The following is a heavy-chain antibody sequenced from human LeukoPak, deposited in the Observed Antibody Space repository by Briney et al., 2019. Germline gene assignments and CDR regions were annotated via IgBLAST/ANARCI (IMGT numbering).Heavy chain of an antibody. D-gene: IGHD1-26*01. CDR1: GGTFSSYA. J-gene: IGHJ3*02. CDR3: ARDVGATVVFDI. V-gene: IGHV1-69*13. CDR2: ILPIFGTA. Sequence: ASVKVSCKASGGTFSSYAISWVRQAPGQGLEWMGGILPIFGTANYAQKFQGRVTIIADHSTSTAYMELSSLRSEDTAVYFCARDVGATVVFDIWGQGTFVTVSS.